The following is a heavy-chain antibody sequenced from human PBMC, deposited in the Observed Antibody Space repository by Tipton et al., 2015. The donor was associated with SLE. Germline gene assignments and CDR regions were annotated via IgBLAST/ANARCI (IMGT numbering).Heavy chain of an antibody. CDR1: GGTFSSYA. CDR2: IIPIFGTA. Sequence: QSGAEVKKPGSSAKVSCKASGGTFSSYAITWVRQAPGQGLEWMGGIIPIFGTATYAQNFQGRVSITADESTSTAYMELRSLRSEDTAVYYCATVVASAGPAGEHFQHWGQGTLVTVSS. V-gene: IGHV1-69*01. J-gene: IGHJ1*01. D-gene: IGHD6-13*01. CDR3: ATVVASAGPAGEHFQH.